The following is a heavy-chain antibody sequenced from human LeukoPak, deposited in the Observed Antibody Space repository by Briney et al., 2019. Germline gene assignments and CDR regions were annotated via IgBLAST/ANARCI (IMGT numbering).Heavy chain of an antibody. CDR2: IKQDGTEK. CDR1: GFTFSSYW. CDR3: ARVPRSYYYYYYMDV. V-gene: IGHV3-7*03. J-gene: IGHJ6*03. Sequence: GGSLRLSCAASGFTFSSYWMSWVRQAPGKGLEWLANIKQDGTEKEYVESVKGRFTISRDSAKNSLYLQMNGLRAEDTAVYYCARVPRSYYYYYYMDVWGKGTTVTVSS.